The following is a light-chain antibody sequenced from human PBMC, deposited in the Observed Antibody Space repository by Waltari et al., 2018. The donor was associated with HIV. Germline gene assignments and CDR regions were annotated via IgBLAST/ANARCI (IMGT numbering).Light chain of an antibody. CDR3: SSYAGNNNWV. Sequence: QSALTHPPHESVSPAQTVTISCTGSHRDTGDSRYVLGYQQHPGTAPKVIIFEVNKRPAGVPDRFSGSKSGNTASLTVSRLQGEDEADYFCSSYAGNNNWVFGGGTKVTVL. V-gene: IGLV2-8*01. CDR1: HRDTGDSRY. CDR2: EVN. J-gene: IGLJ3*02.